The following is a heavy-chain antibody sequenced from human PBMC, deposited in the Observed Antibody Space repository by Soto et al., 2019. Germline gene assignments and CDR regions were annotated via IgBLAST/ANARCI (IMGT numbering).Heavy chain of an antibody. CDR1: GYMFITYG. CDR2: ISAYNGNT. CDR3: ARDRAGREWSYYYYGMDV. V-gene: IGHV1-18*04. Sequence: GASVKVSCKASGYMFITYGISWVRQAHGQGLEWMGWISAYNGNTNYAQKLQGRVTMTTDTSTSTAYMELRSLRSDDTAVYYCARDRAGREWSYYYYGMDVWGQGTTVTVSS. D-gene: IGHD3-3*01. J-gene: IGHJ6*02.